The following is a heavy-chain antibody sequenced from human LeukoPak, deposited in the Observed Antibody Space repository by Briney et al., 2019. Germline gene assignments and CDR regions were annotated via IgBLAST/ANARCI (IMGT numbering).Heavy chain of an antibody. Sequence: GGSLRLSCAASGFTFSSYSGNWVRQAPEKGLEWVSYISSSSSYIYYADSVKGRFTISRDNAKNSLYLQMNRLRAEDTAVYFCASDRKSLITSLEGCWGQGTLVTVSS. J-gene: IGHJ4*02. CDR1: GFTFSSYS. CDR2: ISSSSSYI. V-gene: IGHV3-21*01. D-gene: IGHD3-16*01. CDR3: ASDRKSLITSLEGC.